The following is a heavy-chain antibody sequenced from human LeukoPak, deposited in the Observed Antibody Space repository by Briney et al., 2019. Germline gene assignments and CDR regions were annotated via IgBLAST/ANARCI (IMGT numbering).Heavy chain of an antibody. CDR3: ASSNWSAGGNYYYSMDV. CDR1: GYTFTSYG. J-gene: IGHJ6*03. V-gene: IGHV1-18*01. CDR2: ISAYNGNT. D-gene: IGHD7-27*01. Sequence: ASVKVSCKASGYTFTSYGISWVRQASRQGLEWRGWISAYNGNTNYAQKFQGRVIMTIDTSTSTAYMELRSLRSDDTAVYYCASSNWSAGGNYYYSMDVWGKGTTVTVSS.